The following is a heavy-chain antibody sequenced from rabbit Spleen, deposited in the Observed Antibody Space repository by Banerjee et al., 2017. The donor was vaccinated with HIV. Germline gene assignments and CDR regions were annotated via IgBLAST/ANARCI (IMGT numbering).Heavy chain of an antibody. CDR1: GFSFSSGYD. V-gene: IGHV1S43*01. CDR3: VRGASSSGYYNL. J-gene: IGHJ4*01. D-gene: IGHD1-1*01. CDR2: IDLLFGST. Sequence: QQQLVESGGGLVKPGASLTLTCKASGFSFSSGYDMCWVRQAPGKGLEWIGYIDLLFGSTYYASWVNGRFTISSHNAQNTLYLQLNSLTVADTATYFCVRGASSSGYYNLWGQGTLVTVS.